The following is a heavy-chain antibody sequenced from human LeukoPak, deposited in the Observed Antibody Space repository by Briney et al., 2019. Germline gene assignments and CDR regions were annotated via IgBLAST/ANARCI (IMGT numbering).Heavy chain of an antibody. CDR1: GYTFTSYG. CDR3: ARDRATTVTTWAEIDY. J-gene: IGHJ4*02. Sequence: GASVKVSCKASGYTFTSYGISWVRQAPGQGLEWMGWISAYNGNTNYAQKLQGRVTMTTDTSTSTAYMELRSLRSDGTAVYYCARDRATTVTTWAEIDYWGQGTLVTVSS. D-gene: IGHD4-17*01. V-gene: IGHV1-18*01. CDR2: ISAYNGNT.